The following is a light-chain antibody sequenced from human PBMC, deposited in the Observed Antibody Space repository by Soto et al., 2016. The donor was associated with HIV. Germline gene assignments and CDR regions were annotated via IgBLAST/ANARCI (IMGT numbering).Light chain of an antibody. V-gene: IGKV1-39*01. Sequence: DIQMTQSPSSLSASVGDRVTITCRAGQSISSYLNWYQQKPGKAPKLLIYAASSLQSGVPSRFSGSGSGTDFTLTISSLQPEDFATYYCQQSYSTPDYTFGQGTKLEIK. CDR1: QSISSY. CDR2: AAS. J-gene: IGKJ2*01. CDR3: QQSYSTPDYT.